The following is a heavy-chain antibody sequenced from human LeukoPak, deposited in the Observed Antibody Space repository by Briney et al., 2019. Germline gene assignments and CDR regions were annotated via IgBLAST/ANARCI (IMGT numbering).Heavy chain of an antibody. Sequence: GRSLRLXCAASGFTFDDYAMHWVRQAPGKGLEWVSGISWNSGSIGYADSVKGRFTISRDNAKNSLYLQMNSLRAEDMALYYCAKDTVGLTLGGMDVWGKGTTVTVSS. CDR2: ISWNSGSI. V-gene: IGHV3-9*03. CDR1: GFTFDDYA. J-gene: IGHJ6*04. D-gene: IGHD3-9*01. CDR3: AKDTVGLTLGGMDV.